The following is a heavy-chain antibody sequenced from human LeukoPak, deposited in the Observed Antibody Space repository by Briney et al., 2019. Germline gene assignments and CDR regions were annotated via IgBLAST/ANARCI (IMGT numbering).Heavy chain of an antibody. J-gene: IGHJ6*03. CDR1: GGTFSSYA. CDR2: IIPIFGTA. V-gene: IGHV1-69*05. D-gene: IGHD3-9*01. CDR3: ARDYDSRFRYFDINYYYYMDV. Sequence: GASVKVSCKASGGTFSSYAISWVRQAPGQGLEWMGGIIPIFGTANYAQKFQGRVTITTDESTSTAYMELSSLRSEDTAAYYCARDYDSRFRYFDINYYYYMDVWGKGTTVTVSS.